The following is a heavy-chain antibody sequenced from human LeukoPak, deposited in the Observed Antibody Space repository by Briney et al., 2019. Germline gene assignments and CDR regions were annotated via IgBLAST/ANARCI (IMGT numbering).Heavy chain of an antibody. CDR3: ARRGGSSWSSFDF. Sequence: GGSLRLSCAASGFNFQHYAMNWVRQAPGKGPEWVSGISGSGGSTYYAPSVKDRFAISRDNSGNALFLRLTNLRVEDSALHYCARRGGSSWSSFDFWGQGTWVGVSS. D-gene: IGHD6-13*01. CDR2: ISGSGGST. J-gene: IGHJ4*02. V-gene: IGHV3-23*01. CDR1: GFNFQHYA.